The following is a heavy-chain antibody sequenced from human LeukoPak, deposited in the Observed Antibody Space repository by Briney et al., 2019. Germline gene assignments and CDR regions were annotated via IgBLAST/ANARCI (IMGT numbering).Heavy chain of an antibody. J-gene: IGHJ3*02. V-gene: IGHV1-69*13. Sequence: ASVNVSCKASGGTFSSYAISWVRQAPGQGLEWMGGIIPIFGTANYAQKFQGRVTITADESTSTAYMELSSLRSEDTAVYYCAREGYCSSTSCYAAFDIWGQGTMVTVSS. CDR2: IIPIFGTA. D-gene: IGHD2-2*01. CDR3: AREGYCSSTSCYAAFDI. CDR1: GGTFSSYA.